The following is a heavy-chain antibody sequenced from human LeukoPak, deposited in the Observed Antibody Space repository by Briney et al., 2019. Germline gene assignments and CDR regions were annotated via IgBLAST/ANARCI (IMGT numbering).Heavy chain of an antibody. CDR3: VKDLGEVIGQLVTPDFDY. V-gene: IGHV3-7*01. Sequence: QPGGSLRLSCAASGFTSSNYWMSWVRQAPGKGLEWVANIKQDGSEKYYVDSVKDRLTISRDNSKNTLYLQMSSLRAEDTAVYYCVKDLGEVIGQLVTPDFDYWGQGTLVTVSS. D-gene: IGHD6-6*01. J-gene: IGHJ4*02. CDR2: IKQDGSEK. CDR1: GFTSSNYW.